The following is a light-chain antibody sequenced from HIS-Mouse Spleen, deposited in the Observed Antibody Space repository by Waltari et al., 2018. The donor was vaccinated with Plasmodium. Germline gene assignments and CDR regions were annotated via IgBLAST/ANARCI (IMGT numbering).Light chain of an antibody. J-gene: IGKJ4*01. CDR2: GAS. CDR1: QRVSSN. Sequence: EIVMTQSPATLSVSPGERATLSCRASQRVSSNLAWYQQKPGQAPRLRSYGASNRATGSPARFSVSGSGTEFTLTISSLQSEYFAVYYCQQYNNWLTFGGGTKVEIK. V-gene: IGKV3-15*01. CDR3: QQYNNWLT.